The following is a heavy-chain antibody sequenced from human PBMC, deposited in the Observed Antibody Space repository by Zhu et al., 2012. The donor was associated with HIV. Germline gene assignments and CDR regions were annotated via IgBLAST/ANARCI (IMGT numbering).Heavy chain of an antibody. J-gene: IGHJ3*01. CDR2: VYYSGDT. D-gene: IGHD6-19*01. CDR1: GGSITDPGYF. CDR3: AKSRTSGWYSYAFDV. Sequence: QVQLQGSGPRLLKPSETLSLTCTVSGGSITDPGYFWAWIRQPPGKGLEWIGSVYYSGDTYDSPSLKSRLTISVDTSKNQFSPXLRSLTAADTAVYYCAKSRTSGWYSYAFDVWGQGXVVSVSS. V-gene: IGHV4-39*01.